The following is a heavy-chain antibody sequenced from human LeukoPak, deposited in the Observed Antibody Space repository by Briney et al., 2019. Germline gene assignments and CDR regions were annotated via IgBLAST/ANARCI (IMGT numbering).Heavy chain of an antibody. CDR1: GYTFTSYG. CDR3: ARDGSSWYSDAFDI. Sequence: ASVKVSFKASGYTFTSYGISWVRQAPGQGLEWMGWISAYNGNTNYAQKLQGRVTMTTDTSTSTAYMELRSLRSDDTAVYYCARDGSSWYSDAFDIWGQGTMVTVSS. D-gene: IGHD6-13*01. V-gene: IGHV1-18*01. J-gene: IGHJ3*02. CDR2: ISAYNGNT.